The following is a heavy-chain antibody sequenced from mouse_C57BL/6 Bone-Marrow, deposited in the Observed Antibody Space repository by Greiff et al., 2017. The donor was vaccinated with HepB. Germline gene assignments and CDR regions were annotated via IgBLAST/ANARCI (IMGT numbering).Heavy chain of an antibody. D-gene: IGHD2-5*01. J-gene: IGHJ4*01. CDR2: INPSNGGT. V-gene: IGHV1-53*01. CDR3: ARDSNYEDYAMDY. Sequence: QVHVKQPGTELVKPGASVKLSCKASGYTFTSYWMHWVKQRPGQGLEWIGNINPSNGGTNYNEKFKSKATLTVDKSSSTAYMQLSSLTSEDSAVYYCARDSNYEDYAMDYWGQGTSVTVSS. CDR1: GYTFTSYW.